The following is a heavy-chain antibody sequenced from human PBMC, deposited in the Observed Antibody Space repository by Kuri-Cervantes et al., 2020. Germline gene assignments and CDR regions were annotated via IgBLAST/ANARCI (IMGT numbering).Heavy chain of an antibody. V-gene: IGHV4-59*01. D-gene: IGHD6-13*01. CDR1: GESFSGYY. J-gene: IGHJ4*02. Sequence: SETLSLTCAVYGESFSGYYWSWIRQPPGKGLELVAYIYYTGTTNYNPSLKSRVTISADASKNQFSLKVNSVTAADTAVYYCATLSAAAAAYWGQGILVTVSS. CDR2: IYYTGTT. CDR3: ATLSAAAAAY.